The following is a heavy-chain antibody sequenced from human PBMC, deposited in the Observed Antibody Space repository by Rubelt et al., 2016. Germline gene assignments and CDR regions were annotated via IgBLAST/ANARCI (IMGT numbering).Heavy chain of an antibody. D-gene: IGHD3-22*01. J-gene: IGHJ4*02. V-gene: IGHV4-38-2*02. CDR2: LYHSGNT. CDR3: ARATYHYESSSYSPFDY. CDR1: GGSISSAYY. Sequence: QLQLQESGPGLVKPSETLSLTCTVSGGSISSAYYWGWIRQPPGKGLEWIGSLYHSGNTYFNPSLKRRVTISVVTSKDQLSLRRGSVTAADTAVYYCARATYHYESSSYSPFDYWGQGTLVTVSS.